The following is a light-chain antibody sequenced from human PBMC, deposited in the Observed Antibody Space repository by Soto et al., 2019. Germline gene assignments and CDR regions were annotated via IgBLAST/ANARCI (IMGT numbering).Light chain of an antibody. CDR2: DAS. CDR1: QSISSW. Sequence: DIQMTQSPSTLSASVGDRVTITCRASQSISSWLAWYQQKPGKAPKLLIYDASSLESGVPSRFSGSGSGTEFTLTISSLQPDDFATYYCQHPWDTFGQGTKLEIK. V-gene: IGKV1-5*01. J-gene: IGKJ2*01. CDR3: QHPWDT.